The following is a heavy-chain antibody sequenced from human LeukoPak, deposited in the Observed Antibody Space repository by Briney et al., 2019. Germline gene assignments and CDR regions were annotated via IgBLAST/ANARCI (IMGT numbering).Heavy chain of an antibody. CDR1: GFTFSSYS. CDR3: AKERENLIVVPAAFDY. Sequence: GGSLRLSCAASGFTFSSYSMNWVRQAPGKGLEWVSSISSSSSYIYYADSVKGRFTISRDNSKNTLYLQMNSLRAEDTAVYYCAKERENLIVVPAAFDYWGQGTLVTVSS. D-gene: IGHD2-2*01. V-gene: IGHV3-21*01. CDR2: ISSSSSYI. J-gene: IGHJ4*02.